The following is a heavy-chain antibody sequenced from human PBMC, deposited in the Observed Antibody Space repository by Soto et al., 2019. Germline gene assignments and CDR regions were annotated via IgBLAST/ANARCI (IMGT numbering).Heavy chain of an antibody. CDR2: IVVGSGNT. Sequence: ASVKVSCKASGFTFTSSAVQWVRQARGQRLEWIGWIVVGSGNTNYAQKFQERVTITRDMSTSTAYMELSSLRSEDTAVYYCAADNRVGVPSLDILTGYPPDYYGMDVWAKGPRSPSP. V-gene: IGHV1-58*01. J-gene: IGHJ6*02. CDR3: AADNRVGVPSLDILTGYPPDYYGMDV. CDR1: GFTFTSSA. D-gene: IGHD3-9*01.